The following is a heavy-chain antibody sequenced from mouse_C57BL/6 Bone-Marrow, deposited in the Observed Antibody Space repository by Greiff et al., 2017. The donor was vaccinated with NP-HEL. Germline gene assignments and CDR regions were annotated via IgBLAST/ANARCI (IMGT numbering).Heavy chain of an antibody. V-gene: IGHV1-50*01. CDR3: AREEIYYGNYFYWYFDV. CDR1: GYTFTSYW. CDR2: IDPSDSYT. D-gene: IGHD2-1*01. Sequence: QVRLQQPGAELVKPGASVKLSCKASGYTFTSYWMQWVKQRPGQGLEWIGEIDPSDSYTNYNQKFKGKATLTVDTSSSTAYMQLSSLTSEDSAVYYCAREEIYYGNYFYWYFDVWGTGTTVTVSS. J-gene: IGHJ1*03.